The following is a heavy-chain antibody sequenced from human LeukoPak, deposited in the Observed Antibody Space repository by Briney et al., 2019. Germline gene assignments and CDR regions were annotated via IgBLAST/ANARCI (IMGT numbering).Heavy chain of an antibody. Sequence: GGSLRLSCAASGFTFSTYVMTWVRQAPVKGLEWVSVISGSGGSTYYADSVKGRFTISRDNPKNTLFLQMNSLRAEDTAVYYCAKGAYDFWSGYYDYWGQGTLVTVSS. D-gene: IGHD3-3*01. J-gene: IGHJ4*02. V-gene: IGHV3-23*01. CDR1: GFTFSTYV. CDR3: AKGAYDFWSGYYDY. CDR2: ISGSGGST.